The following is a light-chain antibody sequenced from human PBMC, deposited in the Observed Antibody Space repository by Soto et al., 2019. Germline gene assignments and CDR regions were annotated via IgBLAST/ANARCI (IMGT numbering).Light chain of an antibody. CDR3: QQWGT. CDR2: AAS. V-gene: IGKV3-20*01. J-gene: IGKJ5*01. CDR1: QSVSSSY. Sequence: EIVLTQSPGTLSLSPGERATLSCRASQSVSSSYLAWYQQKPGQAPRLLIYAASSRATGIPDRFSGSGSGTDFTLTINRLEPEDFAVYYCQQWGTFGQGTRREIK.